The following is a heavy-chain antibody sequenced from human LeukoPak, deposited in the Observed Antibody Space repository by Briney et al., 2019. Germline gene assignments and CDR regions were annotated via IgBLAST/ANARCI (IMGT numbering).Heavy chain of an antibody. D-gene: IGHD5-12*01. V-gene: IGHV4-4*07. CDR3: ARGGRSYDSHRKFDP. CDR1: GGSISSHY. Sequence: SETLSLTCIVSGGSISSHYSSWVRHPAGKGLEWIGRIYSSGSRNYNPYLKSRVTMPVDKSSQQLPRQWRSATSAATAWYYFARGGRSYDSHRKFDPWGQGTLVTVSS. CDR2: IYSSGSR. J-gene: IGHJ5*02.